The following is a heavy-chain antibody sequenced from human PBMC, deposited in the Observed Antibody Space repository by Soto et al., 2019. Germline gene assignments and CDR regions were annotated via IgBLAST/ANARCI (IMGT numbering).Heavy chain of an antibody. CDR1: GGSISSSSYF. D-gene: IGHD4-17*01. CDR2: IHSSGNT. CDR3: ARRNDSVTTFYPFDY. V-gene: IGHV4-39*01. Sequence: QLQLQESGPGLVKPSETLSLTCTVSGGSISSSSYFLGWIRQPPGKGLQWIGSIHSSGNTYYNPSLKSRVTIAGDTSKNQFSLKLSSVTAADTAVYYCARRNDSVTTFYPFDYWGQGTLVTVSS. J-gene: IGHJ4*02.